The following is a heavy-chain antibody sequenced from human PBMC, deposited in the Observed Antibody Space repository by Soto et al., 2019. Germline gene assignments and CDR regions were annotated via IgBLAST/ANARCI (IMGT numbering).Heavy chain of an antibody. Sequence: GASVKVSCKASGYTFTGYYMHWVRQAPGQGLEWMGWINPNSGGTNYAQKFQGRVTMTRDTSISTAYMELSRLRSDDTAVYYCARAASRFGSRGRNGVHYYYGMDVWGQGTTVTVSS. V-gene: IGHV1-2*02. D-gene: IGHD3-10*01. CDR1: GYTFTGYY. J-gene: IGHJ6*02. CDR2: INPNSGGT. CDR3: ARAASRFGSRGRNGVHYYYGMDV.